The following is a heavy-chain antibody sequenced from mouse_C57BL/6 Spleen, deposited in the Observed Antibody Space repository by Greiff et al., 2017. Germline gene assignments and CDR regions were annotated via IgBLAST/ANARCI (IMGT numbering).Heavy chain of an antibody. Sequence: VKLMESVPGLVAPSQSLSITCTVSGFSLTSYGVSCVRQPPGKGLEWLGVIWGDGSTNSHSALISRLSISKDNSKSQVFLKLNSLQTDDTATYDCAKGNDSPRYWYFDVWGTGTTVTVSS. V-gene: IGHV2-3*01. CDR3: AKGNDSPRYWYFDV. CDR1: GFSLTSYG. D-gene: IGHD2-4*01. J-gene: IGHJ1*03. CDR2: IWGDGST.